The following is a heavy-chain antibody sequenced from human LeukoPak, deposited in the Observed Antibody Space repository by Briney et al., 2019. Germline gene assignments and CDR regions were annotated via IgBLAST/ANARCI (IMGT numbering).Heavy chain of an antibody. Sequence: ASVKVSCKASGYTFTSYGISWVRQAPGQGLEWMGWISAYNGNTNYAQKLQGRVTMTTDTSTSTAYMELRSLRSDDTAVYYCARDLLTYCGGGCPYYYYGMDVWGQGTTVTVSS. V-gene: IGHV1-18*01. D-gene: IGHD2-21*02. CDR2: ISAYNGNT. CDR3: ARDLLTYCGGGCPYYYYGMDV. CDR1: GYTFTSYG. J-gene: IGHJ6*02.